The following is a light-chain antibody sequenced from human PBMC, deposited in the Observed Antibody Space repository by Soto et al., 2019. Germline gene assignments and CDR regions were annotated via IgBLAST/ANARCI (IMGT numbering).Light chain of an antibody. V-gene: IGKV3D-20*02. CDR1: QSVSSSY. J-gene: IGKJ4*01. Sequence: EIVLTQSPGTLSLSPGERATLSCRASQSVSSSYLAWYQQKPGQAPRLLIYGASSRATGIPVRFSGSGSGTDFTLTISSLEPEDFAVYYCHQRSNWPLTFGGGTKVDIK. CDR3: HQRSNWPLT. CDR2: GAS.